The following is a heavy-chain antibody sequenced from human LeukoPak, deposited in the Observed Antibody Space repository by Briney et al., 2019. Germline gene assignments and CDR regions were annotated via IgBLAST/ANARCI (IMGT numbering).Heavy chain of an antibody. CDR1: GGSFSGYY. J-gene: IGHJ4*02. V-gene: IGHV4-34*01. CDR2: INHSGST. CDR3: ARGIPYDSSGYDLPFFDY. D-gene: IGHD3-22*01. Sequence: PETLSLTCAVYGGSFSGYYWSWIRQPPGKGLEWIGEINHSGSTNYNPSLKSRVTISVDTSKNQFSLKLSSVTAADTAVYYCARGIPYDSSGYDLPFFDYWGQGTLVTVSS.